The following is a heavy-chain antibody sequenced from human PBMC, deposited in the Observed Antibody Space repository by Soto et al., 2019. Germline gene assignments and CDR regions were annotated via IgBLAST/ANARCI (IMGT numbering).Heavy chain of an antibody. CDR2: IIPMLGIA. V-gene: IGHV1-69*02. Sequence: QVQLVQSGAEVKKPGSAVKVSCKDSGGTFSTYSMFWVRQAPGQGLEWMGRIIPMLGIANYAQKFRGRVTITADKSRGRAYMERSTLRSEDTALYYCTIGSWSGEVFDIWGQGTMVTVSS. J-gene: IGHJ3*02. CDR1: GGTFSTYS. CDR3: TIGSWSGEVFDI. D-gene: IGHD2-21*01.